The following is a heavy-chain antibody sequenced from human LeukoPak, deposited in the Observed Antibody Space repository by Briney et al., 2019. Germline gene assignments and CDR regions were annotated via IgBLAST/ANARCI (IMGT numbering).Heavy chain of an antibody. J-gene: IGHJ4*02. CDR3: ARDIGGGSSDS. CDR2: IYHNGNT. CDR1: GYSISSGYY. V-gene: IGHV4-38-2*02. Sequence: SETLSLTCTVSGYSISSGYYWGWIRQPPGKGLEWIGSIYHNGNTYYNPTLKSRVTISVDTSKNYFSLKLNSVTASDTAVYYCARDIGGGSSDSWGQGTLVIVSS. D-gene: IGHD2-15*01.